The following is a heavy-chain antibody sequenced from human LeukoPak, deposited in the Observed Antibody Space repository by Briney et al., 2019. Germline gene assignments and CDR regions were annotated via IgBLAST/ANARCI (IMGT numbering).Heavy chain of an antibody. Sequence: GGSLRLSCSASGFTFSSHAMSWVRQAPGEGLEWVSAFTAGGINTYYADSVKGRFTISRDNSKNTLYLHMNSLRAEDTAVYYCAKVIVAGTPYYFDYWGQGTLVTVSS. J-gene: IGHJ4*02. CDR3: AKVIVAGTPYYFDY. V-gene: IGHV3-23*01. CDR1: GFTFSSHA. CDR2: FTAGGINT. D-gene: IGHD6-19*01.